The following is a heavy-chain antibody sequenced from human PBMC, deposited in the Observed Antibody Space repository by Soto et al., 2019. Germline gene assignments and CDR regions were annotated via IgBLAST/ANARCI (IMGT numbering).Heavy chain of an antibody. Sequence: QVQLVQSGAEVKKPGASVRVSCKASGYTLTSYSMHWVRQAPRQGLEWMGIINPSGDNIRYAQNFQGRVTMTRDTSTSTVYLELSSLRSEDTAIYYCARDPQGYCSGGRCYHFDYWGQGTLVTVSS. J-gene: IGHJ4*02. CDR2: INPSGDNI. D-gene: IGHD2-15*01. V-gene: IGHV1-46*01. CDR3: ARDPQGYCSGGRCYHFDY. CDR1: GYTLTSYS.